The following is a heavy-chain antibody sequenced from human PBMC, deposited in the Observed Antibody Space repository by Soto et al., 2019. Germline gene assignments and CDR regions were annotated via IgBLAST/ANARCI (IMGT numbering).Heavy chain of an antibody. CDR2: IYYGGGT. CDR1: GASVTSPEHY. J-gene: IGHJ4*02. Sequence: SETLSLTCSVSGASVTSPEHYWTWIRQSTGKGLEWIGYIYYGGGTVYNTYLKSRVTISVDTSKNQFSMKWSCVTAADTAVYYCARFSGYYPNYYFDYWGQGTLVTVSS. V-gene: IGHV4-30-4*01. D-gene: IGHD3-22*01. CDR3: ARFSGYYPNYYFDY.